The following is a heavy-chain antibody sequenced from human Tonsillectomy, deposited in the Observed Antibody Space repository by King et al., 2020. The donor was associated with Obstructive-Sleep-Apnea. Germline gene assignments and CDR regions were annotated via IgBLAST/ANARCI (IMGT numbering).Heavy chain of an antibody. CDR3: AGHDWFGELRLAAFDI. V-gene: IGHV4-39*01. D-gene: IGHD3-10*01. J-gene: IGHJ3*02. CDR1: GGSISSSSYY. CDR2: IYYSGST. Sequence: QLQESGPGLVKPSETLSLTCTVSGGSISSSSYYWGWIRQPPGKGLEWIWGIYYSGSTYYNPSLKSRVTISVATSKNQFSLKLSAVTAADTAVYYCAGHDWFGELRLAAFDIWGQGTMVTVSS.